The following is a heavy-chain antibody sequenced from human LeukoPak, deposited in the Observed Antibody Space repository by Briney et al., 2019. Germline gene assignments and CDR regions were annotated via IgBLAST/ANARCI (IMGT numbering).Heavy chain of an antibody. CDR3: ARVGRSRAFDI. Sequence: GGSLRLSCAASGFTFSSYAMHWVRQAPSKGLEWVAVISYDGSNKYYADSVKGRFTISRDNSKNTLYLQMNSLRAEDTAVYYCARVGRSRAFDIWGQGTMVTVSS. V-gene: IGHV3-30*04. J-gene: IGHJ3*02. CDR1: GFTFSSYA. CDR2: ISYDGSNK.